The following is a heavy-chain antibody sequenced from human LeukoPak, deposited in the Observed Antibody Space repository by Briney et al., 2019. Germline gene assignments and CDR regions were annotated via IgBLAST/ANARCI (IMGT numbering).Heavy chain of an antibody. D-gene: IGHD6-13*01. V-gene: IGHV5-51*01. CDR1: GYSFTSYW. J-gene: IGHJ4*02. CDR3: ARQVAIAVAGYDY. Sequence: NRGESLKISCKGSGYSFTSYWIALVRQMPGKGLEWMGIIYPGDSDTRYSPSFQGQVTISADKSISTAYLQWSSLKASDTAMYYCARQVAIAVAGYDYWGQGTLITVSS. CDR2: IYPGDSDT.